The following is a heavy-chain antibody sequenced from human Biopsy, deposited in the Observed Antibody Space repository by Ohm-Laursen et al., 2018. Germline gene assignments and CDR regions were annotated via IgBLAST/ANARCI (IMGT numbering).Heavy chain of an antibody. D-gene: IGHD5-12*01. V-gene: IGHV3-23*01. CDR2: ISGRTSGT. J-gene: IGHJ4*02. CDR1: GFNFDSYA. CDR3: AKCMTYSGDGIDC. Sequence: SLRLSCAASGFNFDSYAMSWVRQAPGKGLEWVSGISGRTSGTYYADSVKGRFTISRDNSKNTLYLQMSSLRAEDTALYYCAKCMTYSGDGIDCWGQGTLVTVSS.